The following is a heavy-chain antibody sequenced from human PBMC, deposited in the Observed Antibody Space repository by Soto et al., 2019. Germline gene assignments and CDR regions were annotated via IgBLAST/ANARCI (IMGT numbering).Heavy chain of an antibody. CDR2: IISSGSTI. CDR3: ARTGIAADRTLYHX. V-gene: IGHV3-48*03. D-gene: IGHD6-13*01. Sequence: GGALRLACAASGFTFSSYEMNWVRQAPGKGLELVSYIISSGSTIYYSDSVKGRFTIYRDNAKNSLYLQMNSLRAEETAVYYCARTGIAADRTLYHXWGQGTLVTVSX. CDR1: GFTFSSYE. J-gene: IGHJ4*02.